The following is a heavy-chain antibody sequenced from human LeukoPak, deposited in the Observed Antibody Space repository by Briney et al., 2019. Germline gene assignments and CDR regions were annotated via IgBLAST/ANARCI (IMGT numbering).Heavy chain of an antibody. D-gene: IGHD3-9*01. CDR1: GYTFTSYD. CDR2: MNPNSGNT. CDR3: ARPYYDILTGYYRTGYYFDY. J-gene: IGHJ4*02. Sequence: ASVKVSCKASGYTFTSYDINWVRQATGQGLEWMGWMNPNSGNTGYAQKFQGRVTITRNTSISTAYMELSSLRSDDTAVYYCARPYYDILTGYYRTGYYFDYWGQGTLVTVSS. V-gene: IGHV1-8*03.